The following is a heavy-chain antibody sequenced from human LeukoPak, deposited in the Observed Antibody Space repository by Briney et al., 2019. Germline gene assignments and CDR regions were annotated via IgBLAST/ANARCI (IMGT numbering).Heavy chain of an antibody. D-gene: IGHD3-22*01. Sequence: SETLSLTCTLSGDSISSGNYYWSWIRQPAGKGLEWIGRIYTSGSTNYNPSLKSRVTISVDTSKNQFSLRLNSVTATDTAMYYCARGPYSYDSSGCFDYWGQGALVTVSS. CDR3: ARGPYSYDSSGCFDY. CDR2: IYTSGST. V-gene: IGHV4-61*02. J-gene: IGHJ4*02. CDR1: GDSISSGNYY.